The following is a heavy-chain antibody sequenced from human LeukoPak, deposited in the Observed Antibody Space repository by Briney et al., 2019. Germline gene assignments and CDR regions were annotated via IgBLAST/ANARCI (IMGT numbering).Heavy chain of an antibody. Sequence: PSETLSLTCTVSGGSISSSSYYWGWIRHPPGKGLEWIGSIYYSGSTYYNPSLKSRVTISVDTSKNQFSLKLSSVTAADTAVYYCARVCEYSSSQGGADDYYYYMDVWGKGTTVTVSS. CDR2: IYYSGST. V-gene: IGHV4-39*07. CDR1: GGSISSSSYY. J-gene: IGHJ6*03. D-gene: IGHD6-6*01. CDR3: ARVCEYSSSQGGADDYYYYMDV.